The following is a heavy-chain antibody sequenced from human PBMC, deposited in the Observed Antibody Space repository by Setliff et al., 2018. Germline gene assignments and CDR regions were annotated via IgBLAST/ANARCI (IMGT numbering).Heavy chain of an antibody. CDR1: GFSLSNARLG. D-gene: IGHD1-26*01. V-gene: IGHV2-5*02. CDR2: IYWDDDQ. Sequence: SGPTLVNPTETLTLTCTVSGFSLSNARLGVGWIRQPPGKALEWLALIYWDDDQRYSPSLKSRLRITKDASKNQVVLTMTNMGPVDTATYYCAHDGRWSTIPLDYWGQGTRVTVSS. CDR3: AHDGRWSTIPLDY. J-gene: IGHJ4*02.